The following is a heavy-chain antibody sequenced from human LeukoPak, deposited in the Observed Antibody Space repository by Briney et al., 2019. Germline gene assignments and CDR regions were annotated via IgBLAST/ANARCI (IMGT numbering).Heavy chain of an antibody. Sequence: SETLSLTCAVYGGSFSGYYWSWIRQPPGKGLEWIGEINHSGSTNYNPSLKSRVTISVDTSKNQFSLKLSSVTAADTAVYYCARGRTHPIDPWGQGTLVTVSS. V-gene: IGHV4-34*01. J-gene: IGHJ5*02. CDR1: GGSFSGYY. CDR3: ARGRTHPIDP. CDR2: INHSGST.